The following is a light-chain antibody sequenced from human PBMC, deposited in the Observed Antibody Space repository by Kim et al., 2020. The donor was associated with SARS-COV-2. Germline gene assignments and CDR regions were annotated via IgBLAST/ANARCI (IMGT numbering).Light chain of an antibody. CDR2: DAS. V-gene: IGKV3-11*01. CDR1: QSVNSQ. CDR3: QQGSKRPLT. J-gene: IGKJ4*01. Sequence: MDPRQRAPLSDWTSQSVNSQLAGYQQKCGQPPRLLIYDASNRATGIPARFSGRGSGTDFHLSISSLGPEGFAVYYCQQGSKRPLTFGGGTKVDIK.